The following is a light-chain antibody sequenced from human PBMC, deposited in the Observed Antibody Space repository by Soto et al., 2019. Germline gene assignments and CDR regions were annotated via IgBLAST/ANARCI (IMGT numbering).Light chain of an antibody. CDR3: QQYNSFPWT. J-gene: IGKJ1*01. CDR1: QSINTW. V-gene: IGKV1-5*03. Sequence: DIQMTQSPSTLSASVGDRVTITCRASQSINTWLAWYQQKPGKAPKLVIYKASSLESGVPSRFSGSGSGTEFTLTISSLQPDDFATYHCQQYNSFPWTFGQGTKVEIK. CDR2: KAS.